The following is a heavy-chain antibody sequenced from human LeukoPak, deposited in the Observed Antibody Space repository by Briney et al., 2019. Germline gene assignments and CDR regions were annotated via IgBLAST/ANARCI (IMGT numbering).Heavy chain of an antibody. CDR1: GYSFTSYW. D-gene: IGHD5-24*01. V-gene: IGHV5-51*01. Sequence: GESLKISCKGSGYSFTSYWIGWVRQMPGNGLEWMGIIYPGDSDTRYSPSFQGQVTISADKSISTAYLQWSSLKASDTAMYYCARDGYNHDDAFDIWGQGTMVTVSS. CDR2: IYPGDSDT. CDR3: ARDGYNHDDAFDI. J-gene: IGHJ3*02.